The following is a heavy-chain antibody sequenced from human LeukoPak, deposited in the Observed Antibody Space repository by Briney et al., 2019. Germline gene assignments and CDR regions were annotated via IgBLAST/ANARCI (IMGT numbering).Heavy chain of an antibody. Sequence: ASVKVSCKASGYTFSDYYLHWVRQAPGQRLELMGWINPNSGGTKYTQKFEGRVTMTRDTSISTAYMELNRLTSGDTAMYYCARMGHNVAAPGLEIWGQGTVVTVSS. D-gene: IGHD6-19*01. CDR1: GYTFSDYY. CDR2: INPNSGGT. V-gene: IGHV1-2*02. CDR3: ARMGHNVAAPGLEI. J-gene: IGHJ3*02.